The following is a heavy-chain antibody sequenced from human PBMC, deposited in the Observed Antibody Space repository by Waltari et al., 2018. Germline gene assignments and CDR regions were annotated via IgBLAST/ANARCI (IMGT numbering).Heavy chain of an antibody. V-gene: IGHV4-39*07. D-gene: IGHD3-10*01. CDR2: IYYSGST. Sequence: QLQLQESGPGLVKPSETLSLTCTVSGGSISSSSYYWGWIRQPPGKGLEWIGSIYYSGSTYYNPSLKSRVTISVDTSKNQFSLKLSSVTAADTAVYYCAREGFSGLREGDYWGQGTLVTVSS. CDR3: AREGFSGLREGDY. J-gene: IGHJ4*02. CDR1: GGSISSSSYY.